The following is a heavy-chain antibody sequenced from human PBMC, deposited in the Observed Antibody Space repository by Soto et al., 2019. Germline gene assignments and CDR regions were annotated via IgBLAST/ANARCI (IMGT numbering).Heavy chain of an antibody. CDR3: AADRSSSWYYCYGMDV. J-gene: IGHJ6*02. CDR1: GFTFTSSA. D-gene: IGHD6-13*01. Sequence: QMQLVQSGPEVKKPGTSVKVSCKASGFTFTSSAMQWVRQARGQRLEWIGWIVVGSGNTNYAQKIQERVIITRDMATSTAYMELSSLRSEDTAVYYCAADRSSSWYYCYGMDVGGQGTTVTVSS. CDR2: IVVGSGNT. V-gene: IGHV1-58*02.